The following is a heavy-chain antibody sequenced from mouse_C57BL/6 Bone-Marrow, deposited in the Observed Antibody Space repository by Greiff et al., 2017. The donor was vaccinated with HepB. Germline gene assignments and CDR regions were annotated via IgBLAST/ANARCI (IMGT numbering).Heavy chain of an antibody. D-gene: IGHD1-1*01. CDR1: GYTFTSYW. J-gene: IGHJ1*03. Sequence: QVQLQQPGTELVKPGASVKLSCKASGYTFTSYWMHWVKQRPGQGLEWIGNINPSNGGTNYNEKFKSKATLTVDKSSSTAYMQLSSLTSEDSAVYYCARSNGRSLYWYFDVWGTGTTVTVSS. CDR3: ARSNGRSLYWYFDV. CDR2: INPSNGGT. V-gene: IGHV1-53*01.